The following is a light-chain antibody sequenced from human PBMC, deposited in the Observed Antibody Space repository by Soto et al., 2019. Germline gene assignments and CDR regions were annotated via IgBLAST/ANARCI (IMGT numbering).Light chain of an antibody. CDR1: QSISSW. Sequence: DIQMTQSPSTLSASVGDRVTITCRASQSISSWLAWYQQKPGKAPKLLIYDASSLESGVPSRFSGSGSGTELTLTISSLQPDDFATHYCQQYNSYSPWTFGHGTKVEIK. V-gene: IGKV1-5*01. CDR3: QQYNSYSPWT. CDR2: DAS. J-gene: IGKJ1*01.